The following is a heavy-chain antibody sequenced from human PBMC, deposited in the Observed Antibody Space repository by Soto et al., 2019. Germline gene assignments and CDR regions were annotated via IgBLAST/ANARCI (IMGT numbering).Heavy chain of an antibody. J-gene: IGHJ3*02. D-gene: IGHD3-22*01. Sequence: QVQLVQSGAEVKKPGASVKVSCKASGYTFTSFGISWVRQAPGQGLEWMGWISAYNGNTNYAENLQGRVTMTTDTSTSTAYMELSSQIYDDAAFYYCAKDNRGCTYAIDIWGQGTMVTVSS. V-gene: IGHV1-18*01. CDR1: GYTFTSFG. CDR3: AKDNRGCTYAIDI. CDR2: ISAYNGNT.